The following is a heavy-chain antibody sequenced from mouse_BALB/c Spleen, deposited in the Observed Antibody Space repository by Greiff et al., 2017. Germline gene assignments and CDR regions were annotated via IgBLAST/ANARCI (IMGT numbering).Heavy chain of an antibody. CDR1: GYSITSGYY. CDR3: AREGDYGFLV. D-gene: IGHD1-1*01. Sequence: EVQLQQSGPGLVKPSQSLSLTCSVTGYSITSGYYWNWIRQFPGNKLEWMGYISYDGSNNYNPSLKNRISITRDTSKNQFFLKLNSVTTEDTATYYCAREGDYGFLVWGAGTTVTVSS. V-gene: IGHV3-6*02. J-gene: IGHJ1*01. CDR2: ISYDGSN.